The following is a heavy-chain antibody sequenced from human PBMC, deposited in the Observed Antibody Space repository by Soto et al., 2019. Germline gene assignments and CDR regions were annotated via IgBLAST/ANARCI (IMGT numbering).Heavy chain of an antibody. CDR3: ARFGTAYGMDV. CDR1: GFSLSNARMG. Sequence: QVTLKESGPVLVKPTEPLTLTCTVSGFSLSNARMGVSWIRQPPGKALEWLAHIFSNDEKSYSTSLKSRLTISKDTSKSQVVLTMTNMDPVDTATYYCARFGTAYGMDVWGQGTTVTVSS. V-gene: IGHV2-26*01. J-gene: IGHJ6*02. CDR2: IFSNDEK. D-gene: IGHD1-1*01.